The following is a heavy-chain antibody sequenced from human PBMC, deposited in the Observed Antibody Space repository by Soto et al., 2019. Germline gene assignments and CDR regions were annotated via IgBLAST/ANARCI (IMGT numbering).Heavy chain of an antibody. J-gene: IGHJ6*03. V-gene: IGHV3-74*01. Sequence: EVKLVESGGGLVQPGGSLRLSCAASGFTFTNYWMYWVRQAPGKGLVWVSRINSDGSVSSYVDSVKGRLTISRDNVKNTLYLQMNRLRAEDTAVYYCARGDCVGGTCYSLAGSFYYYMDVWGKGTTVTVFS. CDR3: ARGDCVGGTCYSLAGSFYYYMDV. CDR2: INSDGSVS. D-gene: IGHD2-15*01. CDR1: GFTFTNYW.